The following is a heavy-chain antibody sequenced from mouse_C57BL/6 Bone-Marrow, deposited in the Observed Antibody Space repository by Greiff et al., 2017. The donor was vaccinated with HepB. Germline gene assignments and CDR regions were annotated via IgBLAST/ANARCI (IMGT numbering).Heavy chain of an antibody. CDR2: ISGGGGNT. J-gene: IGHJ3*01. Sequence: DVKLVESGGGLVKPGGSLKLSCAASGFTFSSYTMSWVRQTPEKRLGWVATISGGGGNTYYPDSVKGRFTISRDNAKNTLYLQMSSLRSEDTALYYCARLDAWFAYWGQGTLVTVSA. CDR3: ARLDAWFAY. V-gene: IGHV5-9*01. CDR1: GFTFSSYT.